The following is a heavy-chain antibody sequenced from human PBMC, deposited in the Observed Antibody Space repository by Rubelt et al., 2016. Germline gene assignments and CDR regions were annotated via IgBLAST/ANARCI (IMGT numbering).Heavy chain of an antibody. CDR2: ISDSGGSTYYSGGST. D-gene: IGHD1-7*01. CDR3: AKDSRRELPVDP. J-gene: IGHJ5*02. Sequence: EVQLVESGGGLVQPGGSLRLSCAASGFTFSSYSMNWVRQAPGKGLEWVSAISDSGGSTYYSGGSTYYADSVKGRFTHPKNNSTKTRKLEINSLRAEDTALYYCAKDSRRELPVDPWGQGTLVTVSS. V-gene: IGHV3-23*04. CDR1: GFTFSSYS.